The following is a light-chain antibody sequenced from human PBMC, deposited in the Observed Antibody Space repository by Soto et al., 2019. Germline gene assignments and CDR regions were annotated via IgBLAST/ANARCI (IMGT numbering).Light chain of an antibody. CDR3: NSYTSSSTLV. J-gene: IGLJ2*01. CDR1: SSDVGGYNY. Sequence: QSALTQPASVSGSPGQSITLSCTGTSSDVGGYNYVSWFQQQPGKAPKLMIYEVSNRPSGVSNRFSGSKSGNTASLTISGLQPEDEADYYCNSYTSSSTLVFGGGTKLTVL. V-gene: IGLV2-14*01. CDR2: EVS.